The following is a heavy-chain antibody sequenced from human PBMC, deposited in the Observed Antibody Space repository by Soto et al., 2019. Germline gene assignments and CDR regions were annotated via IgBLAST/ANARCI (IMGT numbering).Heavy chain of an antibody. Sequence: GESLKTSCKGSGYSFTNYWIAWVRQMPGKGLEWMGIIYPGDSDTTYSPSVQGQVTISADKSISTAYLQWAGLKDSDTAMYYCARCRGPRYFDYWGQGTLVTVSS. J-gene: IGHJ4*02. D-gene: IGHD2-15*01. CDR3: ARCRGPRYFDY. CDR1: GYSFTNYW. V-gene: IGHV5-51*01. CDR2: IYPGDSDT.